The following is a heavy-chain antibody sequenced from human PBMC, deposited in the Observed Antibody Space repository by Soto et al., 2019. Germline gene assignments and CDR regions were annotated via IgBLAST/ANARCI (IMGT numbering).Heavy chain of an antibody. D-gene: IGHD1-26*01. CDR1: PFIFSRYS. CDR2: IGTSGSYI. V-gene: IGHV3-21*01. CDR3: ARGSAFIGLDY. J-gene: IGHJ4*02. Sequence: PGGSLRISCAVPPFIFSRYSMNWVRQAPGKGLEWVSSIGTSGSYIYDTDSVKGRFTISRDNTKDSLYLQMNSLRAEDTAIYYCARGSAFIGLDYWGQGT.